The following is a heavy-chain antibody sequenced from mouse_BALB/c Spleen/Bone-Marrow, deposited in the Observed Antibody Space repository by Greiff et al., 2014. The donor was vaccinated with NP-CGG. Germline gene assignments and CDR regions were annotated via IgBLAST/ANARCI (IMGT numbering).Heavy chain of an antibody. Sequence: QVQLQQSGAELVRPGAAVNLSCKASGYTFTSYWMNWVKQRPEQGLEWIGRIDPYDSETHYNQKFKDKAILTVDKSSSTAYMQLSSLTSEDPAVYYCARWDHFHWYFDVWGAGTTVTVSS. V-gene: IGHV1-74*01. CDR2: IDPYDSET. CDR1: GYTFTSYW. J-gene: IGHJ1*01. CDR3: ARWDHFHWYFDV. D-gene: IGHD1-2*01.